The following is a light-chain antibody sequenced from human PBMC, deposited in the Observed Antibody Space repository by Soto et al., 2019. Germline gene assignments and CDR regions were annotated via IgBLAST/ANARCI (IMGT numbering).Light chain of an antibody. Sequence: QSVLTQPPSASGSPGQSVTISCTGTSSDVGGYKYVSWYQQHPGKVPKLMIYEVSKRPSGVPDRFSGSKSGNTASLTVSGLQAEHEADYYCSSYAGSNTDYVFGTGTKVTVL. CDR2: EVS. CDR3: SSYAGSNTDYV. J-gene: IGLJ1*01. CDR1: SSDVGGYKY. V-gene: IGLV2-8*01.